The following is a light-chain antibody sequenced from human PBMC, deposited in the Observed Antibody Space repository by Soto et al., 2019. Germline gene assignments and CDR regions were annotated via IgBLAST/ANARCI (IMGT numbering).Light chain of an antibody. CDR1: QSISRY. V-gene: IGKV1-39*01. J-gene: IGKJ5*01. CDR3: QQSYGSPIT. Sequence: DIQMSLSPSSMTAALGDIVDITGRASQSISRYLNWYQQKPGKAPNLLIYVASSLQSDFPSRFSGSGSGTDFTLTITSLQPEDFATYYCQQSYGSPITFGQGTRLEIK. CDR2: VAS.